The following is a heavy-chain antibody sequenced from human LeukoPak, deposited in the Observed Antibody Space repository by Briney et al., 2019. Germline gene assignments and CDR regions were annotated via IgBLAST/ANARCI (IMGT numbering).Heavy chain of an antibody. J-gene: IGHJ4*02. Sequence: SVKVSCKASGGTFSSYTISWVRQAPGQGLEWMGRIIPILGIANYAQKFQGRVTITAHKSTSTAYMELSSLRSEDTAVYYCARDQDYYDSSGYPYYFDYWGQGTLVTVSS. D-gene: IGHD3-22*01. CDR3: ARDQDYYDSSGYPYYFDY. V-gene: IGHV1-69*04. CDR1: GGTFSSYT. CDR2: IIPILGIA.